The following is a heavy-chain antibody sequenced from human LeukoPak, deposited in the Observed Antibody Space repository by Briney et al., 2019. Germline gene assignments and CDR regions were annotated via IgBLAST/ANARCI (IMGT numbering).Heavy chain of an antibody. CDR3: AKGSTSSRRYYFDY. J-gene: IGHJ4*02. V-gene: IGHV3-23*01. Sequence: GGSLRLSCTASGFTFSNYAMSWVRQAPGKGLEWISAITGGGDDTYHADSVKGRLTISRDNSKNTLYLQMNSLRVEDTAVYYCAKGSTSSRRYYFDYWGQGALVTVSS. CDR1: GFTFSNYA. CDR2: ITGGGDDT. D-gene: IGHD6-6*01.